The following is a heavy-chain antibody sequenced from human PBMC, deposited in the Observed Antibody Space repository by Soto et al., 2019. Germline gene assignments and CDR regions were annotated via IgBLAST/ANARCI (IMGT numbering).Heavy chain of an antibody. D-gene: IGHD3-10*01. CDR3: ARRAILSDDTWFGESGVGMDV. V-gene: IGHV4-39*01. Sequence: SETLSLTCTVSGGSISSSSYYWGWIRQPPGKGLEWIGSIYYSGSTYYNPSLKSRVTISVDTSKNQFSLKLSSVTAADTAVYYCARRAILSDDTWFGESGVGMDVWGQGTTVTVSS. CDR2: IYYSGST. CDR1: GGSISSSSYY. J-gene: IGHJ6*02.